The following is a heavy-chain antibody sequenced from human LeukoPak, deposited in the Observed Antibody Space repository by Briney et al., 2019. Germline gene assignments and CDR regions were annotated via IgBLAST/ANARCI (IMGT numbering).Heavy chain of an antibody. Sequence: WGSLRLSCAASGFTFSSYAMSWVRPAPGKGREWVSAIRGSGGSTYYADSVKGRFTISRDNAKNTLYLQMNSLRAEDTAVYYCAKDRTVTNYYDYYGMDVWGQGTTVTVSS. CDR1: GFTFSSYA. D-gene: IGHD4-17*01. J-gene: IGHJ6*02. CDR2: IRGSGGST. CDR3: AKDRTVTNYYDYYGMDV. V-gene: IGHV3-23*01.